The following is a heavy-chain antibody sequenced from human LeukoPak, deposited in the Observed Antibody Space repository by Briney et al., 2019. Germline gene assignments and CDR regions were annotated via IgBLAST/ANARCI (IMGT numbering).Heavy chain of an antibody. Sequence: ASVKVSCKASGYTFTAYYMHWVRHAPGQGLEWMGWIDPDSGDTNYAQKFQDRVTMTRDTFTAYMELSGLRSDDTAIYFCARVPIFALVHNWFDPWGQGTLVTVSS. CDR3: ARVPIFALVHNWFDP. V-gene: IGHV1-2*02. J-gene: IGHJ5*02. CDR2: IDPDSGDT. CDR1: GYTFTAYY. D-gene: IGHD3/OR15-3a*01.